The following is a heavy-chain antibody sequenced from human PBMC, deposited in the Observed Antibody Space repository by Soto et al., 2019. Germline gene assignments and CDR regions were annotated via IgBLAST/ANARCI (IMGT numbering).Heavy chain of an antibody. V-gene: IGHV4-39*06. J-gene: IGHJ6*02. CDR3: ARGAPGYGLGV. CDR2: FYYSGSP. Sequence: SETLSLTCTVSGDSIRSSSHYWAWNRQPPGKGLEWIGGFYYSGSPYYNPSLKSRVTISVDTSKNQFPLKLTSVTAADTAVYFCARGAPGYGLGVWGQGTTVTVSS. D-gene: IGHD3-10*01. CDR1: GDSIRSSSHY.